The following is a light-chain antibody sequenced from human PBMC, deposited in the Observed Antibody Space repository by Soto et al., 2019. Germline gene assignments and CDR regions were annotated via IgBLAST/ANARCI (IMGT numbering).Light chain of an antibody. J-gene: IGKJ1*01. CDR2: GAS. CDR1: QSVSSNF. Sequence: EIVLTQYPGTLSLSPGERTTLSCRASQSVSSNFLDWYQQKPGQAPRLLIYGASSRATGIPDRFSGSGSGTDFTLTISRLEPEDFAVYYCQQYETSPRTVGQGTKVEI. V-gene: IGKV3-20*01. CDR3: QQYETSPRT.